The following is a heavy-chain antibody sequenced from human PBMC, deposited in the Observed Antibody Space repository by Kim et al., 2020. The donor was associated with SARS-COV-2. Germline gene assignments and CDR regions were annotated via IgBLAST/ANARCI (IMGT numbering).Heavy chain of an antibody. CDR3: AARPTRSGTRGPLDY. Sequence: ADSVKGRLAISRDHSKNMLYLPMNSLRAEDTAVYYCAARPTRSGTRGPLDYWGPGSLVTVSS. D-gene: IGHD3-3*01. J-gene: IGHJ4*02. V-gene: IGHV3-23*05.